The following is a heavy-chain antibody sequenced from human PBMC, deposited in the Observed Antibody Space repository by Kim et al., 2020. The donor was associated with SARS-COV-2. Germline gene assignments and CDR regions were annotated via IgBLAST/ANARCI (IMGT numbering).Heavy chain of an antibody. V-gene: IGHV3-48*02. CDR2: ISSSTYTI. CDR1: GFTFSAYN. Sequence: GGSLRLSCAASGFTFSAYNMNWVRQAPGKGLEWVSYISSSTYTIYYADSVKGRFTISRDNAKNSLYLQMSSLRDEDTAVYYCARRAATYTMDVWGQGTTVTVSS. CDR3: ARRAATYTMDV. J-gene: IGHJ6*02. D-gene: IGHD6-25*01.